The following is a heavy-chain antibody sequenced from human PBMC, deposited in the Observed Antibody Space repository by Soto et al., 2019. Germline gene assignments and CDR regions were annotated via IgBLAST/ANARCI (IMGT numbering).Heavy chain of an antibody. D-gene: IGHD7-27*01. V-gene: IGHV3-30-3*01. CDR3: ARAGLGNPNGGCFDY. Sequence: QVQLVESGGGVVQPGRSLRLSCAASGFTFSSYAMHWVRQAPGKGLEWVAVISYDGSNKYYADSVKGRFTISRDNSKNTLYLQMNSLRAEDTAVYYCARAGLGNPNGGCFDYWGQGTLVTVSS. CDR2: ISYDGSNK. CDR1: GFTFSSYA. J-gene: IGHJ4*02.